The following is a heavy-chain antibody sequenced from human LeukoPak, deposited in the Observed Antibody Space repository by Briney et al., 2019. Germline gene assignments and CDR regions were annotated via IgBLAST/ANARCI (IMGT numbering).Heavy chain of an antibody. CDR1: GFTFSSYG. J-gene: IGHJ6*03. V-gene: IGHV3-30*02. CDR3: AREGYCSSTSCMDTYYYYYMDV. D-gene: IGHD2-2*01. CDR2: IRYDGSNK. Sequence: GGALRLSCAASGFTFSSYGMHWVRQAPGKGLEWVAFIRYDGSNKYYADSVKGRFTISRDNSKNTLYLQMNSLRAEDTAVYYCAREGYCSSTSCMDTYYYYYMDVWGKGTTVTISS.